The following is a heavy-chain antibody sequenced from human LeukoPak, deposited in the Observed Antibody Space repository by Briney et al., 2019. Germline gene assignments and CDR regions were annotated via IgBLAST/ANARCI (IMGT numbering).Heavy chain of an antibody. CDR1: GGSFSSYY. Sequence: SETLSLTCAVYGGSFSSYYWGWIRQPPGKGLEWIGSIYYSGSTYYNPSLKSRVTISVDTSKNQFSLKLSSVTAADTAVYYCARHGTRRNYSGYDPSPWGQGTLVTVSS. J-gene: IGHJ5*02. D-gene: IGHD5-12*01. V-gene: IGHV4-39*01. CDR2: IYYSGST. CDR3: ARHGTRRNYSGYDPSP.